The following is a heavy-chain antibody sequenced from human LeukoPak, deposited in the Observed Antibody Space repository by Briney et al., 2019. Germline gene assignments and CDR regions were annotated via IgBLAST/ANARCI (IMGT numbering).Heavy chain of an antibody. Sequence: GGSLRLSCAASGFTFSSYWMSWVRQAPGKGLEWVAFIRYDGSNKYYADSVKGRFTISRDNSKNTLYLQMNSLRAEDTAVYYCAKDLAVAGGFDYWGQGTLVTVSS. J-gene: IGHJ4*02. CDR2: IRYDGSNK. CDR1: GFTFSSYW. V-gene: IGHV3-30*02. CDR3: AKDLAVAGGFDY. D-gene: IGHD6-19*01.